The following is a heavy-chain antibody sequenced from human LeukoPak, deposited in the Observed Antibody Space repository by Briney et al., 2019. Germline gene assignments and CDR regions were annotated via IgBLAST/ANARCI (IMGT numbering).Heavy chain of an antibody. V-gene: IGHV3-74*01. CDR3: ARDFHSDWGSGWFDP. CDR2: TNTDGSST. Sequence: GRSLRLSCAASGFTFSSYWMHWVRQAPGKGLVWVSRTNTDGSSTSYADSVKGRFTISRDNAKNTLYLQMNSLRAEDTAVYYCARDFHSDWGSGWFDPWGQGTLVTVSS. D-gene: IGHD7-27*01. J-gene: IGHJ5*02. CDR1: GFTFSSYW.